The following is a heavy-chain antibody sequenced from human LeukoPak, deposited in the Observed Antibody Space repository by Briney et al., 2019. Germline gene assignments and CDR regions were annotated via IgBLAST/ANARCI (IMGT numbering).Heavy chain of an antibody. Sequence: GGSLRLSCAASGFTFSSFAIHWVRQAPGKGLEWVAVISYDGSNKYYADSVKGRFTISRDNSKNTLYLQMNSLRAEDTAVYYCAKDRKAARPDAFDIWGQGTMVTVSS. D-gene: IGHD6-6*01. V-gene: IGHV3-30-3*01. J-gene: IGHJ3*02. CDR1: GFTFSSFA. CDR2: ISYDGSNK. CDR3: AKDRKAARPDAFDI.